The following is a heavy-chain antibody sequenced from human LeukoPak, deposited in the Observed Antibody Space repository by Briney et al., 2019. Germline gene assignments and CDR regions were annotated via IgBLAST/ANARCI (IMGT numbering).Heavy chain of an antibody. CDR2: INTNTGNP. CDR1: GYTLTSYA. V-gene: IGHV7-4-1*02. D-gene: IGHD6-13*01. J-gene: IGHJ4*02. CDR3: ARDPRAAADGKADY. Sequence: ASVKVSCKASGYTLTSYAINWVRQAPGQGLEWIGWINTNTGNPTYAQGFTGQFVFSLDTSVSTTYLQISSLKAEDTAVYYCARDPRAAADGKADYWGQGTLVTVSS.